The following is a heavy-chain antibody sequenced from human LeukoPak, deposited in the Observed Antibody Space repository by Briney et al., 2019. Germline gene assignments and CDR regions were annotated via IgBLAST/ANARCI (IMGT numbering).Heavy chain of an antibody. Sequence: ASVKVSCKAFGYTFTGYYMHWVRQAPGQGLEWMGWINPNSGGTNYAQKFQGRVTMTRDTSISTAYMELSRLRSDDTAVYYCAVDFWSGYYIDYFDYWGQGTLVTVSS. D-gene: IGHD3-3*01. CDR2: INPNSGGT. V-gene: IGHV1-2*02. J-gene: IGHJ4*02. CDR3: AVDFWSGYYIDYFDY. CDR1: GYTFTGYY.